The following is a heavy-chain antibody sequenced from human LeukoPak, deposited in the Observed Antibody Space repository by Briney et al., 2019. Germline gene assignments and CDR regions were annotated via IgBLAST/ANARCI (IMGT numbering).Heavy chain of an antibody. J-gene: IGHJ6*03. CDR3: ARSRRPVGVGIIRYYYYYMDV. V-gene: IGHV1-69*05. CDR1: GGTFSSYA. Sequence: ASVKVSCKASGGTFSSYAISWVQQAPGQGLEWMGGIIPIFGTANYAQKFQGRVTITTDESTSTAYMELSSLRSEDTAVYYCARSRRPVGVGIIRYYYYYMDVWGKGTTVTVSS. CDR2: IIPIFGTA. D-gene: IGHD3-3*01.